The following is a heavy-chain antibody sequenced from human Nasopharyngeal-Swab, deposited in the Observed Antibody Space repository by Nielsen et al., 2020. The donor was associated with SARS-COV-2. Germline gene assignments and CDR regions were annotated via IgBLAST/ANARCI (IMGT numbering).Heavy chain of an antibody. V-gene: IGHV4-4*07. CDR1: GGSFSGYY. CDR3: ARDGIAAPGTGY. Sequence: SETLSLTCAVYGGSFSGYYWSWIRQPAGKGLEWIGRIYTSGSTNYNPSLKSRVTISVDTSKNQFSLKLSSVTAADTAVYYCARDGIAAPGTGYWGQGTLVTVSS. J-gene: IGHJ4*02. CDR2: IYTSGST. D-gene: IGHD6-13*01.